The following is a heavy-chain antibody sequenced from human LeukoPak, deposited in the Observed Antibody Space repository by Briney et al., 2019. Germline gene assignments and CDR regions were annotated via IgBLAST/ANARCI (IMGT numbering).Heavy chain of an antibody. V-gene: IGHV3-53*01. D-gene: IGHD5-18*01. J-gene: IGHJ3*02. CDR3: ASQNTAMLAFDI. Sequence: GGSLRLSCAASGFTVSSNYMSWVRQAPGKGLEWVSVIYSGGSTYYADPVKGRFTISRDNSKNTLYLQMNSLRAEDTAVYYCASQNTAMLAFDIWGQGTMVTVSS. CDR2: IYSGGST. CDR1: GFTVSSNY.